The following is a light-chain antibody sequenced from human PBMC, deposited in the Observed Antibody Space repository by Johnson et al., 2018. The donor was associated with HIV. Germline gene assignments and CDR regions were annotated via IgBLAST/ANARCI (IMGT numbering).Light chain of an antibody. Sequence: HSVLTQPPSVSAAPGQKVTISCSGSYSNIGNNYVSWYQQLPGTAPKLLIYKNDKRPSGIPDRFSGSKSGTSATLGITGLQTGAEADYYCGIWHTSLSTGGVFGTGTKVAVL. V-gene: IGLV1-51*02. J-gene: IGLJ1*01. CDR3: GIWHTSLSTGGV. CDR2: KND. CDR1: YSNIGNNY.